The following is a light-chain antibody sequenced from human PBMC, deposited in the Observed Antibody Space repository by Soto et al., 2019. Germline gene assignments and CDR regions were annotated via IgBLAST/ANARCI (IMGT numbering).Light chain of an antibody. CDR3: QQYNRLYT. CDR2: KAS. Sequence: DIQMTQSPSTLSASVGDRVTITCRAVESVGSWLAWYQQKPGKAPKLLIYKASTLENGVPSRFSGSGSGTEFTLSISSLQPDDSATYYGQQYNRLYTFGQGTKLEIK. V-gene: IGKV1-5*03. CDR1: ESVGSW. J-gene: IGKJ2*01.